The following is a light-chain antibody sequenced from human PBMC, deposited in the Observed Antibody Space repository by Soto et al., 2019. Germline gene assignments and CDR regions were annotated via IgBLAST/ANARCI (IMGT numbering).Light chain of an antibody. CDR1: NIASQS. CDR3: QVWDGTSDHYV. CDR2: DDS. V-gene: IGLV3-21*02. J-gene: IGLJ1*01. Sequence: SYELTQPPSVSVAPGQTARITCGGVNIASQSVHWYQQKPGQAPLLVVYDDSDRPSGIPERFSGSNSGNTATLTIGRVEVGDEADYYSQVWDGTSDHYVFGTGTKVTVL.